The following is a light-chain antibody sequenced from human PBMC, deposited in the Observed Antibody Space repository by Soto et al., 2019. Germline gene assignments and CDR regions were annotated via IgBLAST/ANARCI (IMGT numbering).Light chain of an antibody. Sequence: IQLTKSPSSLSASVGDRITISCRASQGISSVLAWFQQKPGKAPKLLIYAASSLQSGVPSRFSGSGSGTDFTLTISSLQPEDFATYYCQQSYSTPPDITFGQGTRLEIK. CDR1: QGISSV. V-gene: IGKV1-39*01. J-gene: IGKJ5*01. CDR3: QQSYSTPPDIT. CDR2: AAS.